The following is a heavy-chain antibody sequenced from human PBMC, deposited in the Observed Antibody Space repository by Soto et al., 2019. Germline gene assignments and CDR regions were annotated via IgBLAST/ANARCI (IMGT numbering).Heavy chain of an antibody. CDR2: ISSNGGST. J-gene: IGHJ3*02. D-gene: IGHD1-26*01. V-gene: IGHV3-64*07. CDR1: GFTFSSYS. Sequence: EVQLVESGGGLVKPGGSLRLSCAASGFTFSSYSMNWVRQAPGKGLEYVSAISSNGGSTYYADSVKGRFTISRDNSKNTLYLQMGSLRAEDMAVYYCARSGIVGAPRAFDIWGQGTMVTVSS. CDR3: ARSGIVGAPRAFDI.